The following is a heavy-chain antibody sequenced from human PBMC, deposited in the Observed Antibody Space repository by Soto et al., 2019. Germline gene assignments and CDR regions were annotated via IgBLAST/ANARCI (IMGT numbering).Heavy chain of an antibody. D-gene: IGHD4-17*01. CDR2: INHSGST. Sequence: SETLSLTCAVYGGSFSGYYWSWIRQPPGKGLEWIGEINHSGSTNYNPSLKSRVTISVDTSKNQFSLKLSSVTAADTAVYYCARPLGRGSTVTTLNLSAFDIWGQGTMVTVSS. J-gene: IGHJ3*02. V-gene: IGHV4-34*01. CDR3: ARPLGRGSTVTTLNLSAFDI. CDR1: GGSFSGYY.